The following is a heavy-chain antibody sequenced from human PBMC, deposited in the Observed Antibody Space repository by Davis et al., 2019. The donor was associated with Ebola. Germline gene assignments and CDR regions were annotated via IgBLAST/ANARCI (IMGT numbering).Heavy chain of an antibody. J-gene: IGHJ4*02. CDR1: GGTFSSYA. D-gene: IGHD6-19*01. V-gene: IGHV1-69*04. CDR3: ARVPLLGSGWDYYFDY. CDR2: IIPILGIA. Sequence: AASVKVSCKASGGTFSSYAISWVRQAPGQGLEWMGRIIPILGIANYAQKFQGRVTITADKSTSTAYMEVRSLRSDHTAVYYCARVPLLGSGWDYYFDYWGQGTLVTVSS.